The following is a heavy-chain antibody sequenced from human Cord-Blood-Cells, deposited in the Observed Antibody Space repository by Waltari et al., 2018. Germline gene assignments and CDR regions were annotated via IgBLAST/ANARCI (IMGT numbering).Heavy chain of an antibody. Sequence: QVQLVQSGAEVKKPGASVKVSCKAAGYTFTGYYIHRVRQAPGRGLEWMGWINPNSGGTNYAQKFQGWVTMTRDTSISTAYMELSRLRSDDTAVHYCARGRGYGLGIENFDYWGQGTLVTVSS. CDR2: INPNSGGT. CDR3: ARGRGYGLGIENFDY. D-gene: IGHD7-27*01. V-gene: IGHV1-2*04. CDR1: GYTFTGYY. J-gene: IGHJ4*02.